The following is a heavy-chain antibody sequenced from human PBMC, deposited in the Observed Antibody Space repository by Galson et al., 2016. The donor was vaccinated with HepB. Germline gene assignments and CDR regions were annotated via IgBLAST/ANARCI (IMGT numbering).Heavy chain of an antibody. CDR3: ATVGDGYFTPGAFDY. CDR2: ISSRSSYI. Sequence: SLRLSCAASGFTFSSYSMNWVRQAPGKGLEWISSISSRSSYIYYADSVKGRFTISRDNAKSSLYLQMNSLRAEDTAVYYCATVGDGYFTPGAFDYWGQGTLVTVSS. CDR1: GFTFSSYS. J-gene: IGHJ4*02. D-gene: IGHD5-24*01. V-gene: IGHV3-21*01.